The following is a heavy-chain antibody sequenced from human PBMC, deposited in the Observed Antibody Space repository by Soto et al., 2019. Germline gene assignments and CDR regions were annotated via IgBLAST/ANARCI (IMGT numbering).Heavy chain of an antibody. V-gene: IGHV1-69*13. J-gene: IGHJ4*02. CDR2: IIPIFGTA. D-gene: IGHD3-22*01. CDR3: ARPHYDSSGYYYASPFDY. Sequence: GASVKVSCKASGGTFSSYAISRVRQAPGQGLEWMGGIIPIFGTANYAQKFQGRVTITADESTSTAYMELSSLRSEDTAVYYCARPHYDSSGYYYASPFDYWGQGTLVTVSS. CDR1: GGTFSSYA.